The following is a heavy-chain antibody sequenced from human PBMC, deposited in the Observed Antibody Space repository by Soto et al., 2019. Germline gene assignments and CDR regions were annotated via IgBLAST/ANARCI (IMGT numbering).Heavy chain of an antibody. V-gene: IGHV3-21*01. J-gene: IGHJ6*02. CDR2: FSSGGSYI. CDR3: ARAVGDWLVQGSYYDMDV. D-gene: IGHD6-6*01. CDR1: GFTLSSYD. Sequence: PGGSLRLSCAASGFTLSSYDMNWVRLAPGKGLEWVSSFSSGGSYIHYADSVKGRFTISRDIAKNSVYLQMNSLRAEDTAVYYCARAVGDWLVQGSYYDMDVWGHGTMVTVSS.